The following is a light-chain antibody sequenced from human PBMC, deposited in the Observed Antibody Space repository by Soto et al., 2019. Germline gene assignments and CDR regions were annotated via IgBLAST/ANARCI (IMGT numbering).Light chain of an antibody. CDR2: AAS. CDR1: QSVCSN. CDR3: QQYNNWS. V-gene: IGKV3-15*01. Sequence: VMPQSQATLSVSPGERATRSCRASQSVCSNLAWYQQKPGQAPRLLIYAASTRATGIPARFSGSGSGTEFTLTISSLQSEDFAVYYCQQYNNWSFGQGTRLEI. J-gene: IGKJ5*01.